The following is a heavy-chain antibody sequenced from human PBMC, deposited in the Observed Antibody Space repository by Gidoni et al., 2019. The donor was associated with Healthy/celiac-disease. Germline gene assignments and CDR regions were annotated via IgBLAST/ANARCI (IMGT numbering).Heavy chain of an antibody. CDR1: GFTFSSYS. CDR2: ISSSSSYI. D-gene: IGHD5-12*01. V-gene: IGHV3-21*01. Sequence: EVQLVESGGGLVKPGGSLRLSCAASGFTFSSYSMNWVRQAPGKGLECVSSISSSSSYIYYADSVKGRFTISRDNAKNSLYLQMNSLRAEDTAVYYCARDLKKTSRVERWLQSAAGAFDIWGQGTMVTVSS. CDR3: ARDLKKTSRVERWLQSAAGAFDI. J-gene: IGHJ3*02.